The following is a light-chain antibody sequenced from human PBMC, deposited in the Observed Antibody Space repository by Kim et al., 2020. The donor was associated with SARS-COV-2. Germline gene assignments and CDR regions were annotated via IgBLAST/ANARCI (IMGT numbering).Light chain of an antibody. CDR2: LNSDGSH. CDR1: SGHSSYA. V-gene: IGLV4-69*01. J-gene: IGLJ1*01. CDR3: QTWGTGIHV. Sequence: QPVLTQSPSASASLGASVKLTCTLSSGHSSYAIAWHQQQPEKGPRYLMKLNSDGSHSKGDGIPDRFSGSSSGAERYLTISSLQSEDEAAYYCQTWGTGIHVFGTGTKVTVL.